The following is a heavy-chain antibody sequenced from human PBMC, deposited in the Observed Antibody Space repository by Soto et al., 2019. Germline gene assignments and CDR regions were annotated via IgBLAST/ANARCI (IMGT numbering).Heavy chain of an antibody. V-gene: IGHV3-30*18. J-gene: IGHJ6*02. Sequence: QVQLVESGGGVVQPGRSLRLSCAASGFTFSSYGMHWVRQAPGKGLEWVAIISYDGSNKYYADSVKGRFTISRDKSKNTLYLQMNSLRAEDTAVYYCAKDHPYGDYGVDGMDVWGQGTMVTVSS. CDR2: ISYDGSNK. CDR3: AKDHPYGDYGVDGMDV. CDR1: GFTFSSYG. D-gene: IGHD4-17*01.